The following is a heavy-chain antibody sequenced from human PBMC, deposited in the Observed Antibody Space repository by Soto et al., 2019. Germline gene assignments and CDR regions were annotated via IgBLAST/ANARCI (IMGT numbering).Heavy chain of an antibody. J-gene: IGHJ5*02. D-gene: IGHD5-12*01. Sequence: QVLLVQSGVEVKPPGASVKVSCQASGYTFFTYGISWVRQAPGQGLEWMGWSSTYSGDTKYAQKFQGRVTMTTDTSTTTAYLELRSLRSDATAVYYCARHHGPTTSEKWFDPWGQGTLVTVSS. CDR2: SSTYSGDT. V-gene: IGHV1-18*01. CDR1: GYTFFTYG. CDR3: ARHHGPTTSEKWFDP.